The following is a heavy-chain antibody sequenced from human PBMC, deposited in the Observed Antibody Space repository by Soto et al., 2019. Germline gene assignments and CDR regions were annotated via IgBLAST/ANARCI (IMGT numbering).Heavy chain of an antibody. Sequence: GGSLILSCAASGCSFSSHWMHWIRQAPEKGLVWVSHINRDGSSTAYADYVKGRFTISRDNVKNTLYLQMDSLRADDTAVYYCAKTPISYCSSTSCYLYFYYWGRGTLVTVSS. CDR2: INRDGSST. J-gene: IGHJ4*02. D-gene: IGHD2-2*01. CDR1: GCSFSSHW. CDR3: AKTPISYCSSTSCYLYFYY. V-gene: IGHV3-74*01.